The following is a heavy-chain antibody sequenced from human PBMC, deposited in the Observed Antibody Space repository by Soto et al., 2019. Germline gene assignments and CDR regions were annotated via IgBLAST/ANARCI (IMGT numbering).Heavy chain of an antibody. D-gene: IGHD3-3*01. Sequence: QLHLVHSGAVVKKPGASVTVSCSASGYPVTAYYMHWVRQATGRGLEWMGGINPATGAAKYTETFQGRVTMTRDTSTSTGFVELSGVTSEDTAVFYCARGGGVGVAGSASFDMWGQGTLVTVSS. CDR2: INPATGAA. V-gene: IGHV1-2*02. CDR1: GYPVTAYY. CDR3: ARGGGVGVAGSASFDM. J-gene: IGHJ3*02.